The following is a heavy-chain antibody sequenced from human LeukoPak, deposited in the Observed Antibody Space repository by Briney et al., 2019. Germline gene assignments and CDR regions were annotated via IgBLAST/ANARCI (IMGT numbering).Heavy chain of an antibody. D-gene: IGHD3-10*01. J-gene: IGHJ6*03. CDR3: TISGLYYYYYYMDV. CDR2: IRSKANSYAT. Sequence: GSLRLSCAASGFTFSGSAMHWVRQASGKGLEWVGRIRSKANSYATAYAASVKGRFTISRGDSKNTAYLQMNSLKTEDTAVYYCTISGLYYYYYYMDVWGKGTTVTVPS. V-gene: IGHV3-73*01. CDR1: GFTFSGSA.